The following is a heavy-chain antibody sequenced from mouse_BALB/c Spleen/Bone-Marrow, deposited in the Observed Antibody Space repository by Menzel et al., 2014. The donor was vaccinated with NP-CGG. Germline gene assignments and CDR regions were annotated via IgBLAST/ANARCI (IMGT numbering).Heavy chain of an antibody. CDR2: IWRGGST. CDR3: AKNSYDIYYYAMDY. D-gene: IGHD2-3*01. Sequence: QVQLQQSGPGLVQPSQSLSITCTVSGFSLSSYGVHWVRQSPGKGLEWLGVIWRGGSTDYNAAFMSRLSITKDNSKSQVFFKMNSLQADGTAIYYCAKNSYDIYYYAMDYWGQGTSVTVSS. J-gene: IGHJ4*01. V-gene: IGHV2-5*01. CDR1: GFSLSSYG.